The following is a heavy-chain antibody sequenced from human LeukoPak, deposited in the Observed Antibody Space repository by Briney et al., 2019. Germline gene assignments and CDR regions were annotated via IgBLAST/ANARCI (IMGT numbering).Heavy chain of an antibody. CDR3: ARDCSGGSCYGAFDI. D-gene: IGHD2-15*01. V-gene: IGHV4-30-4*01. CDR1: GASIRSGDYY. Sequence: ASETLSLTCTVSGASIRSGDYYWSWIRQPPGKGLEWIGYIYDSGSTYYNPSLKSRITISVDTSENRFSLKLSSVTATDTAVYYCARDCSGGSCYGAFDIWGQGTMVTVSS. CDR2: IYDSGST. J-gene: IGHJ3*02.